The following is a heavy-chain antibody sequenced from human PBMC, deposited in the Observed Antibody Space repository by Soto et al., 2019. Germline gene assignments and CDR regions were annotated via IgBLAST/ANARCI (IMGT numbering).Heavy chain of an antibody. J-gene: IGHJ4*02. CDR2: ISYDGSNK. D-gene: IGHD5-18*01. CDR1: GFSFSTYG. CDR3: AKMKQLWSSYYFDY. V-gene: IGHV3-30*18. Sequence: GGSLRLSCAASGFSFSTYGMHWVRQAPGKGLEWVAVISYDGSNKYYVDSVKGRFTISRDNSKNTLYLQMNSLRAEDTAVYYCAKMKQLWSSYYFDYWGQGTLVTVSS.